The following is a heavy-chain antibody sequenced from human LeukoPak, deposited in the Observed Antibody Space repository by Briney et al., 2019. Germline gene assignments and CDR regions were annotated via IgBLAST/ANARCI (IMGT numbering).Heavy chain of an antibody. CDR3: AKDRRTTIIMDPQDY. V-gene: IGHV3-23*01. CDR1: GFTFSSYG. D-gene: IGHD5-24*01. Sequence: PGGSLRLSCAASGFTFSSYGMSWVRQAPGKGLEWVSAISGSGGSTYYADSVKGRFTISRDNSKNTLYLQMNSLRAEDTAVYYCAKDRRTTIIMDPQDYWGQGTLVTVSS. CDR2: ISGSGGST. J-gene: IGHJ4*02.